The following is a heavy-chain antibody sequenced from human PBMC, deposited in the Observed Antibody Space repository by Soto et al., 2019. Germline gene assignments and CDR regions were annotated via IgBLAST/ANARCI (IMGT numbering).Heavy chain of an antibody. J-gene: IGHJ3*02. D-gene: IGHD3-10*01. CDR2: INPSGGST. CDR3: ASFLWFGESPLAFDI. CDR1: GYTFTSYY. V-gene: IGHV1-46*03. Sequence: ASVKVSCKASGYTFTSYYMHWVRQAPGQGLEWMGIINPSGGSTSYAQKFQGRVTMTRDTSTSTVYMELSSLRSEGTAVYYCASFLWFGESPLAFDIWGQGTMVTVSS.